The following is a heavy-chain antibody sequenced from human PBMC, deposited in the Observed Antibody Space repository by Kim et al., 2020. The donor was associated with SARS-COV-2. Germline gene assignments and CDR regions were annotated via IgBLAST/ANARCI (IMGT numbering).Heavy chain of an antibody. J-gene: IGHJ3*02. CDR3: ARDPEGDAFDI. V-gene: IGHV3-66*01. Sequence: GGSLRLSCAASGFTVSSNYMSWVRQAPGKGLEWVSVIYSGGSTYYADSVKGRFTISRDNSKNTLYLQMNSLRAEDTAVYYCARDPEGDAFDIWGQGTMVTVSS. CDR1: GFTVSSNY. CDR2: IYSGGST.